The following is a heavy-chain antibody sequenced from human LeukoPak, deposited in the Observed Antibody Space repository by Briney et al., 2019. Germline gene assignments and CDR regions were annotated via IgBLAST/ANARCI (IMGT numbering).Heavy chain of an antibody. CDR2: IYTSGST. CDR1: GGSISSYY. J-gene: IGHJ5*02. CDR3: ARAYYDILTGYRWGNWFDP. Sequence: PSETLFLTCTVSGGSISSYYWSWIRQPAGKGLEWIGRIYTSGSTNYNPSLKSRVTMSVDTSKNQFSLKLSSVTAADTAVYYCARAYYDILTGYRWGNWFDPWGQGTLVTVSS. V-gene: IGHV4-4*07. D-gene: IGHD3-9*01.